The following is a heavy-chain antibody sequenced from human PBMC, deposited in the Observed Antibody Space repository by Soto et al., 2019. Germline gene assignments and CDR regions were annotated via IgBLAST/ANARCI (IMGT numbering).Heavy chain of an antibody. J-gene: IGHJ6*02. V-gene: IGHV4-34*01. CDR3: ARPQIVATIGDYGMDV. D-gene: IGHD5-12*01. Sequence: SETLSLTCAVYGGSFSGYYWSWIRQPPGKGLEWIGEINHSGSTNYNPSLKSRVTISVDTSKNQFSLKLSSVTAADTAVYYCARPQIVATIGDYGMDVWGQWTTVTVSS. CDR1: GGSFSGYY. CDR2: INHSGST.